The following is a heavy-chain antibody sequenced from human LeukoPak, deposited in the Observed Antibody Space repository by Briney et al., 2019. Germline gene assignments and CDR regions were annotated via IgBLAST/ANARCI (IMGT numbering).Heavy chain of an antibody. CDR2: ISSSGSTI. D-gene: IGHD3-22*01. V-gene: IGHV3-48*03. CDR3: ARQYYYDSSGYYFDY. J-gene: IGHJ4*02. CDR1: GFTFSSYE. Sequence: PGGSLRLSCAASGFTFSSYEMNWVRQAPGKGLEWVSYISSSGSTIYYADSVKGRFTISRDNAKNSLYLQMNSLRAEDTAVYYCARQYYYDSSGYYFDYWGQGTLVTVS.